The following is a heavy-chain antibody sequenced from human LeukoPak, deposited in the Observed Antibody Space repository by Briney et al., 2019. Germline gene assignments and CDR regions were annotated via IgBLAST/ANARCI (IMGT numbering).Heavy chain of an antibody. CDR3: AKWLIIAAAGTIDY. CDR2: ISYDGSNK. CDR1: GFTFSSYG. D-gene: IGHD6-13*01. V-gene: IGHV3-30*19. Sequence: GGSLRLSCAASGFTFSSYGMHWVRQAPGKGLEWVAVISYDGSNKYYADSVKGRFTISRDNSKNTLYLQMNSLRAEDTAVYYCAKWLIIAAAGTIDYWGQGTLVTVSS. J-gene: IGHJ4*02.